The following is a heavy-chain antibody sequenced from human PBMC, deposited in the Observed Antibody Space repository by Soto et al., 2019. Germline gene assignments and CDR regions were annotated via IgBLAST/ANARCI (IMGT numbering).Heavy chain of an antibody. CDR1: GFIFSSYS. CDR3: AKRAAFLETKYARHFDY. D-gene: IGHD3-3*02. CDR2: LISGSNDI. Sequence: GSLRLSCAASGFIFSSYSMNWVRQAPGKGLEWVSSLISGSNDIHYADSVKGRFTISRDNAKNSVYLQMNSLRAEDTAVYYCAKRAAFLETKYARHFDYWGQGTLVTVSS. V-gene: IGHV3-21*04. J-gene: IGHJ4*02.